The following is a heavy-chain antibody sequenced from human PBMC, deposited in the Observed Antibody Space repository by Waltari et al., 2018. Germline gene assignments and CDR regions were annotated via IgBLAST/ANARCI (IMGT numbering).Heavy chain of an antibody. CDR2: IYYSGST. J-gene: IGHJ3*02. Sequence: QLQLQESGPGLVKPSETLSLTCTVSGGSISSSSYYWGWIRQPPGKGLEWIGSIYYSGSTYYNPSLKSRVTISVDTSKNQFSLKLSSVTAADTAVYYCARAVGLRKAFDIWGQGTMVTVSS. CDR3: ARAVGLRKAFDI. D-gene: IGHD4-17*01. V-gene: IGHV4-39*07. CDR1: GGSISSSSYY.